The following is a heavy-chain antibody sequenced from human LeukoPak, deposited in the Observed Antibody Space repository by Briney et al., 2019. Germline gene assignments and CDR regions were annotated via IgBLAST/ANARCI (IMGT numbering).Heavy chain of an antibody. V-gene: IGHV1-18*01. Sequence: ASVKVPCKASGYTFTSYGISWVRQAPGQGPEGMGWISAYNGNTNYAQKLQGRVTMTIDTSTSTAYMELRSLRSDDTAVYYCARDRSYYDSSGYETYYFDYGGQGTLVTVPS. CDR3: ARDRSYYDSSGYETYYFDY. CDR2: ISAYNGNT. D-gene: IGHD3-22*01. CDR1: GYTFTSYG. J-gene: IGHJ4*02.